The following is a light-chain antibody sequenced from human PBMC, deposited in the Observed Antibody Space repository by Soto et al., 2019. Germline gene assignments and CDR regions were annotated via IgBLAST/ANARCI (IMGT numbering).Light chain of an antibody. J-gene: IGLJ1*01. CDR2: EVS. CDR3: SSYVGSTKAV. Sequence: QCVLTQPPSGYGAPGRAGTISCTGTSSDVGGYNYVSWYQQHPGKAPKLMIYEVSKRPSGVPDRFSGSKSGNTASLPVSGLQAEDEADYYCSSYVGSTKAVLGTGTKVTVL. V-gene: IGLV2-8*01. CDR1: SSDVGGYNY.